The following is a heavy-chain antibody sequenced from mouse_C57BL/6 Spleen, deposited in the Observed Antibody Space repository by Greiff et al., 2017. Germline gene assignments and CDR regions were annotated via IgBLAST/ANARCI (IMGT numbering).Heavy chain of an antibody. CDR3: ARNYHYGSSYAMDY. J-gene: IGHJ4*01. V-gene: IGHV2-2*01. CDR1: GFSLTSYG. D-gene: IGHD1-1*01. CDR2: IWSGGST. Sequence: VQLKQSGPGLVQPSQSLSITCTASGFSLTSYGVHWVRQSPGKGLEWLGVIWSGGSTDYNAAFISRLSISKDNSKSQVFFKMNSLQADDTAIYYCARNYHYGSSYAMDYWGQGTSVTVSS.